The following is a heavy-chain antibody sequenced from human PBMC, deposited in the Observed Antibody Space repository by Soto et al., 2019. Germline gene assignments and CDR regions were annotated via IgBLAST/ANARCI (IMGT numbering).Heavy chain of an antibody. CDR3: ARRPIQTVGPNWFDP. CDR2: INHSGST. D-gene: IGHD1-26*01. J-gene: IGHJ5*02. V-gene: IGHV4-34*01. Sequence: PSETLSLTCAVYGGSFSGYYWSWIRQPPGKGLEWIGEINHSGSTNYNPSLKSRVTISVDTSKNQFSLKLSSVTAADTAVYYCARRPIQTVGPNWFDPWGQGTLVTVSS. CDR1: GGSFSGYY.